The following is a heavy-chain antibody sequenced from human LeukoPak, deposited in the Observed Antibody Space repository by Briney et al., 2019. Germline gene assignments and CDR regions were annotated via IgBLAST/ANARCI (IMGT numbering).Heavy chain of an antibody. CDR3: ARESGSSSWYDY. J-gene: IGHJ4*02. CDR1: GFTFSSYA. CDR2: ISYDGRNK. V-gene: IGHV3-30*04. Sequence: GGPLRLSCGASGFTFSSYAMHWVRQAPGKVLEWVVVISYDGRNKYYEDSVKGLFTISRDKSKNTLYLQMNRLRAEDTAVYYCARESGSSSWYDYWGQGTLVTVSS. D-gene: IGHD6-13*01.